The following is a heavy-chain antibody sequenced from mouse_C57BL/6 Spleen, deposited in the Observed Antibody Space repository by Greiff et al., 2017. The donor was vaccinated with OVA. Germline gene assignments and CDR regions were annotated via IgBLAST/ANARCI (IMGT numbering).Heavy chain of an antibody. Sequence: EVKVVESGEGLVKPGGSLKLSCAASGFTFSSYAMSWVRQTPEKSLEWVAYISSGGDYIYYADTVKGRFTISRDNARNTLYLQMSSLKSEDTAMYYCTRDHDYDGSSYSYAMDYWGQGTSVTVSS. CDR1: GFTFSSYA. CDR2: ISSGGDYI. V-gene: IGHV5-9-1*02. J-gene: IGHJ4*01. D-gene: IGHD1-1*01. CDR3: TRDHDYDGSSYSYAMDY.